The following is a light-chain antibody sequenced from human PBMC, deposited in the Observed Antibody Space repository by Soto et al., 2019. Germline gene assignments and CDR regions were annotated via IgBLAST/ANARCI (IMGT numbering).Light chain of an antibody. V-gene: IGKV3-20*01. CDR3: QQYGTPVT. J-gene: IGKJ1*01. CDR1: QSIRSHY. CDR2: GAH. Sequence: EIVLTQSPGTLSLSPGERATLSCRASQSIRSHYLAWYQQKPGQAPRLLISGAHNRAPGIPDRFSGSESGTDFTLRISRQEHEDFAVYYCQQYGTPVTFGQGTKVDI.